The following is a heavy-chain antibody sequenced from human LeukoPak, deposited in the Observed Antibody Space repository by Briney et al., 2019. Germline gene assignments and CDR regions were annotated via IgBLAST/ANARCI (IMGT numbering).Heavy chain of an antibody. CDR3: ATPAHDYGGYDLGY. V-gene: IGHV4-38-2*02. D-gene: IGHD4-17*01. CDR2: IYHSGST. Sequence: PSETLSLTCTVSGYSISSGYYWGWIRPPPGKGLEWIGSIYHSGSTYYNPSLKSRVTISVDTSKNQFSLKLSSVTAADAAVYYCATPAHDYGGYDLGYWGQGTLVTVSS. CDR1: GYSISSGYY. J-gene: IGHJ4*02.